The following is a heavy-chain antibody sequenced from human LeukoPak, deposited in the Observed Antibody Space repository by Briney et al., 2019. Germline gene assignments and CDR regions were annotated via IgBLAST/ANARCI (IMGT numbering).Heavy chain of an antibody. CDR2: INPNSGGT. J-gene: IGHJ4*02. D-gene: IGHD2-2*02. V-gene: IGHV1-2*04. CDR1: GYTFTGYY. CDR3: ARGGAYCSSTSCYILDY. Sequence: ASVKVSCKASGYTFTGYYMHWVRQAPGQGLEWMGWINPNSGGTNYAQKFQGWVAMTRDTSISTAYMELSRLRSDDTAVYYCARGGAYCSSTSCYILDYWGQGTLVTVSS.